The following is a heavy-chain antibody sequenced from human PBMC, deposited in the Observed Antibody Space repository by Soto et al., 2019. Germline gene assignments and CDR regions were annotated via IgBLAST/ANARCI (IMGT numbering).Heavy chain of an antibody. CDR3: ARTCRSGGSCYHEY. V-gene: IGHV1-18*01. CDR2: VSVYNDDT. Sequence: ASVKVSCKASGYTFSSFGINWVRQAPGQGLEWVGWVSVYNDDTKYAQNFQGRVSLTTDTSTSTTYMEVGSLRSDDTAVYCCARTCRSGGSCYHEYWGEGTLVTVSS. CDR1: GYTFSSFG. D-gene: IGHD2-15*01. J-gene: IGHJ4*02.